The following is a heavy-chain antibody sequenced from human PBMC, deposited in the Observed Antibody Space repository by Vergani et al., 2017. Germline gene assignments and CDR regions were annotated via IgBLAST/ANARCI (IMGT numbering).Heavy chain of an antibody. D-gene: IGHD6-13*01. Sequence: QVQLQQWGAGLLKPSETLSLTCAVYGGSFSGYYWSWIRQPPGKGLEWIGEINHSGSTNYNPSLKSRVTISVATSKNQFSLKLSSVTAADTAVYYCARGRAAAGTGHWYFDLWGRGTLVTVSS. V-gene: IGHV4-34*01. J-gene: IGHJ2*01. CDR3: ARGRAAAGTGHWYFDL. CDR2: INHSGST. CDR1: GGSFSGYY.